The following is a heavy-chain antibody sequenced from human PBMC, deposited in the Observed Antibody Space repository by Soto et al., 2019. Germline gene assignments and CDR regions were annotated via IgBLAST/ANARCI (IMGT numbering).Heavy chain of an antibody. J-gene: IGHJ6*04. D-gene: IGHD6-19*01. CDR2: IYPGDSDT. V-gene: IGHV5-51*01. Sequence: GASLKISCKGSGYSFTSYWIGWVRQMPGKGLEWMGIIYPGDSDTRYSPSFQGQVTITADKSISTAYLQWSSLKASDTSFFFCARPREAGKTYYGVDVWGKGPTVPVS. CDR3: ARPREAGKTYYGVDV. CDR1: GYSFTSYW.